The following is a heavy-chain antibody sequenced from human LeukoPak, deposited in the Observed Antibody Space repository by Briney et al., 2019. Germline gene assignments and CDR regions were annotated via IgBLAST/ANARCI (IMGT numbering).Heavy chain of an antibody. J-gene: IGHJ4*02. CDR2: ISSSSSYI. V-gene: IGHV3-21*01. CDR3: ARERYYYDSSGSAVDY. Sequence: GGSLRLSCAASGFTVSSYSMNWVRQAPGKGLEWVPSISSSSSYIYYADSVKGRFTISRDNAKNSLYLQMNSLRAEDTAVYYCARERYYYDSSGSAVDYWGQGTLVTVSS. CDR1: GFTVSSYS. D-gene: IGHD3-22*01.